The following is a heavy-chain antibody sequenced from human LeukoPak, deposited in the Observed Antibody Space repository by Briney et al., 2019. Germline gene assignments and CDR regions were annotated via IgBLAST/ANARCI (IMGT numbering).Heavy chain of an antibody. J-gene: IGHJ4*02. D-gene: IGHD5-24*01. V-gene: IGHV1-69*05. CDR1: GGTFSSYA. CDR3: ARARDGYNSIFDY. Sequence: GASVKVSCKASGGTFSSYAISWVRQAPGQGLEWMGGIIPIFGTANYAQKFQGRVTITTDESTSTAYMELSSLRSEDTAVYYCARARDGYNSIFDYWGQGTLVTVSS. CDR2: IIPIFGTA.